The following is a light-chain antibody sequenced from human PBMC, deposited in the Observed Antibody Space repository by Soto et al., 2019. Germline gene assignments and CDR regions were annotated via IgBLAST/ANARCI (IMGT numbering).Light chain of an antibody. CDR2: GVT. J-gene: IGLJ2*01. V-gene: IGLV2-14*01. Sequence: QSALTQPASVSGSPGQSITISCSGTSSDVGDYYYVSWYQQHTGKAPKLLIYGVTDRPSGVSPRFSGSRSDSTDCLTISGLQAEDEAAYYCSSYTSSSTLIFGGGTQLTVL. CDR1: SSDVGDYYY. CDR3: SSYTSSSTLI.